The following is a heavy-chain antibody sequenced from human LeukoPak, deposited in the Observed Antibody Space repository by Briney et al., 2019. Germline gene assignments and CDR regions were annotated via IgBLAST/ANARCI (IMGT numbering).Heavy chain of an antibody. D-gene: IGHD3-10*01. CDR3: ARAAYYGLNWFGP. J-gene: IGHJ5*02. CDR1: GGSFSGYY. CDR2: INHSGST. V-gene: IGHV4-34*01. Sequence: PSETLSLTCAVYGGSFSGYYWSWIRQPPGKGLEWIGEINHSGSTNYNPSLKSRVTISVDTSKNQFSLKLSSVTAADTAVYYCARAAYYGLNWFGPWGQGTLVTVSS.